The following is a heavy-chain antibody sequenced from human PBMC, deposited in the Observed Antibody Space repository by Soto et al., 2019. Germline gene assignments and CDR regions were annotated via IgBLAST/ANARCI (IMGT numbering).Heavy chain of an antibody. CDR1: GNTFTYRY. V-gene: IGHV1-45*02. J-gene: IGHJ4*02. CDR2: ITPFSGDV. D-gene: IGHD1-26*01. Sequence: SVKVSSKALGNTFTYRYLHWVRQAPGQALEWMGWITPFSGDVHYAQKFQERVTITRDRSINTAYMQMSSLRSEDTAMYFCASGGAGSGPFTWELPDHWGQGTLVTVSS. CDR3: ASGGAGSGPFTWELPDH.